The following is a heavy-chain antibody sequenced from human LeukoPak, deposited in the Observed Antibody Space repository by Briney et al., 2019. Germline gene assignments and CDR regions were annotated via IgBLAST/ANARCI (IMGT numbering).Heavy chain of an antibody. V-gene: IGHV3-30*18. CDR1: GFTFSSYG. Sequence: QPGRSLRLSCAASGFTFSSYGMHWVRQAPGKGLEWVAVISYDGSNKYYADSVKGRFTISRDNSKNTLYLQMNSLRAEDTAVYYCAKDSEIEWLLLDYWGQGTLVTVSS. J-gene: IGHJ4*02. CDR2: ISYDGSNK. D-gene: IGHD3-22*01. CDR3: AKDSEIEWLLLDY.